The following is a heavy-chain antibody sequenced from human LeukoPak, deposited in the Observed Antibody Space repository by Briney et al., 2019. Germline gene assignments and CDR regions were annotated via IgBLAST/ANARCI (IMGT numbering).Heavy chain of an antibody. V-gene: IGHV4-39*07. D-gene: IGHD3-22*01. CDR2: IYYSGST. Sequence: SETLSLTCTVSGGSISSSSYYWAWIRQPPGKGLEWIGNIYYSGSTYNNPSLKRRVTMSLDTSRNQFSLTLISVTAADTAFYYCARGDYYDSRGYSTDEPIDYWGQGTLVTVSS. CDR1: GGSISSSSYY. J-gene: IGHJ4*02. CDR3: ARGDYYDSRGYSTDEPIDY.